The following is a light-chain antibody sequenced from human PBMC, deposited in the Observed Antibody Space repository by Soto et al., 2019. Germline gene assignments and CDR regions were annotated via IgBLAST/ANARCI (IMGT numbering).Light chain of an antibody. Sequence: QSALTQPASVSGSPGQSITISCTGTSSDVGGYDYVSWYQQYPGKAPKLMIYDVSDRPSGVSDRFSGSKSANTASLTISGLQAEDEADYYCSSYTSSNTLVFGTGTKLTVL. V-gene: IGLV2-14*01. J-gene: IGLJ1*01. CDR1: SSDVGGYDY. CDR3: SSYTSSNTLV. CDR2: DVS.